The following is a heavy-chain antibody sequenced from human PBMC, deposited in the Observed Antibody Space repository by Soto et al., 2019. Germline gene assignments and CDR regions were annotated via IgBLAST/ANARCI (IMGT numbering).Heavy chain of an antibody. CDR1: GYTFTDYW. Sequence: SGESLKISCKGYGYTFTDYWIGWVRQMPGKGLGLIGLIYPGDSDTRYSPSFQGRVTISADKSISTAFLQWSSLRASDTAMYYCASQKTVIRGPLSSNWFDPWGQGTLVTVSS. D-gene: IGHD1-1*01. V-gene: IGHV5-51*01. J-gene: IGHJ5*02. CDR3: ASQKTVIRGPLSSNWFDP. CDR2: IYPGDSDT.